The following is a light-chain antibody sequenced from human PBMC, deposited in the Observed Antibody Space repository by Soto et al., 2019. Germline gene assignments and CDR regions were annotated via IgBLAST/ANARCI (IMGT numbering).Light chain of an antibody. V-gene: IGKV3-15*01. CDR1: QSVGTY. Sequence: EIVMTQSPATLSVSPGERATLSCRASQSVGTYLAWYQQKPGQAPRLLIFGASTRATGIPARFSGGGSGSEFTLTISGLQSEDFAGYSCQQYNNWPLVTFGGGTKVEIK. CDR2: GAS. CDR3: QQYNNWPLVT. J-gene: IGKJ4*01.